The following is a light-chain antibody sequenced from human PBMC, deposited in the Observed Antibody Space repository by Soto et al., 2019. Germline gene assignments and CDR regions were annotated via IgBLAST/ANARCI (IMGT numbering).Light chain of an antibody. Sequence: DIQMTQSPFTLSASVGDRVSITCRASQNIDDWLAWYQQKPGKAPKFLMYDASTLTSGVPSRFSGSRSGTEFTLTISSLQPDDFATYYCQQYKSHRTFGQGTKVDI. CDR3: QQYKSHRT. V-gene: IGKV1-5*01. J-gene: IGKJ1*01. CDR1: QNIDDW. CDR2: DAS.